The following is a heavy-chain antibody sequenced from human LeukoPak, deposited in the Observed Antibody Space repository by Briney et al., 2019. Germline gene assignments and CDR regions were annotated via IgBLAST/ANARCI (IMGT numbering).Heavy chain of an antibody. Sequence: GGSLRLSCAASGFTFSSFVMNWVRQAPGKGLEWVSSISNSSTYIYYADSLKGRFTISRDNATNSLFLQMNSLRAENTPVYISAREPPTHAYAFDIWGQGTVVTVSS. CDR1: GFTFSSFV. CDR2: ISNSSTYI. CDR3: AREPPTHAYAFDI. J-gene: IGHJ3*02. V-gene: IGHV3-21*01.